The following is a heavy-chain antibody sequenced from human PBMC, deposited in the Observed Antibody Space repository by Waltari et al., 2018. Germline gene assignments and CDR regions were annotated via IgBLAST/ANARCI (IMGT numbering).Heavy chain of an antibody. J-gene: IGHJ3*02. Sequence: QVQLQESGPGLVKPSQTLSLTCTVSGGPISSGSYYWSWIRQPAGRGLEWIGRIYTSGSTNYNPSLKSRVTISVDTSKNQFSLKLSSVTAADTAVYYCARDPKQLVGAFDIWGQGTMVTVSS. CDR1: GGPISSGSYY. D-gene: IGHD6-6*01. V-gene: IGHV4-61*02. CDR2: IYTSGST. CDR3: ARDPKQLVGAFDI.